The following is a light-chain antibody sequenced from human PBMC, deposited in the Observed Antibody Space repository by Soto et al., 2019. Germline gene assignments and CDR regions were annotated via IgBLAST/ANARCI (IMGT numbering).Light chain of an antibody. J-gene: IGKJ2*01. CDR3: QQSYRTPYT. V-gene: IGKV1-39*01. CDR1: QSISNF. CDR2: TAS. Sequence: DIQMTQSPSSLSASIGDRVTITCRASQSISNFLNWYHHKPGEAPKLLISTASSLQSGVPSRFSGAGSGTDFTLTISSLQAEDFATYYCQQSYRTPYTFGRGTRLEIK.